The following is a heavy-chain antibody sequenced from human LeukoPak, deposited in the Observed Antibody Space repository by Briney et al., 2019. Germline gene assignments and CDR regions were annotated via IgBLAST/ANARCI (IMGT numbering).Heavy chain of an antibody. J-gene: IGHJ4*02. Sequence: GVSVKVSCKTSGYTFTRYGISWVRQAPGQGLEWMGWISAYNGNTNYAQKLQGRVTMTTDTSTSTAYMELRSLRSDDTAVYYCARDIAVAAYFDYWGQGTLVTVSS. CDR1: GYTFTRYG. D-gene: IGHD6-19*01. CDR2: ISAYNGNT. CDR3: ARDIAVAAYFDY. V-gene: IGHV1-18*01.